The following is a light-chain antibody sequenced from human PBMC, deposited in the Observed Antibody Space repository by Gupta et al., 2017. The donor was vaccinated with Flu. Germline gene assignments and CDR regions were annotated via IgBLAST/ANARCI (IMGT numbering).Light chain of an antibody. CDR3: NSRDSTDNHQAV. CDR1: SLRNSY. CDR2: AKN. Sequence: SSALTQDPAVSVALGPPVRITCQGDSLRNSYASWYQQKPGQAPVLVIYAKNIRPSGIPDPFSGSSSGNTASLTITGAQAEDEADYYCNSRDSTDNHQAVFGGGTKLTVL. V-gene: IGLV3-19*01. J-gene: IGLJ2*01.